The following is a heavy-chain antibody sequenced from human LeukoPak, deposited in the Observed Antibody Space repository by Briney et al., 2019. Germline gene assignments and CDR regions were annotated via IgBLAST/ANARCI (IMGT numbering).Heavy chain of an antibody. CDR2: ISAYNGNT. Sequence: ASVKVSCKASGYTFPSYGISWVRQAPGQGLEWMGWISAYNGNTNYAQKLQGRVTMTTDTSTSTAYMELRSLRSDDTAVYYCARDLGDDSSSWYYFDYWGQGTLVTVSS. CDR3: ARDLGDDSSSWYYFDY. V-gene: IGHV1-18*01. D-gene: IGHD6-13*01. J-gene: IGHJ4*02. CDR1: GYTFPSYG.